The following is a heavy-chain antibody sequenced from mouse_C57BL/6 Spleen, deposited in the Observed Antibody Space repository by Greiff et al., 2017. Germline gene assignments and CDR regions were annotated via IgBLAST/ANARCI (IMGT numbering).Heavy chain of an antibody. Sequence: QVQLKQSGPGLVQPSQSLSITCTVSGFSLTSYGVHWVRQSPGKGLEWLGVIWRGGSTDYNAAFISRLSISKDNSKSQVFFKMNSLQADDTAIYYCAREDNYWYFDVWGTGTTVTVSS. J-gene: IGHJ1*03. CDR2: IWRGGST. V-gene: IGHV2-2*01. CDR1: GFSLTSYG. CDR3: AREDNYWYFDV.